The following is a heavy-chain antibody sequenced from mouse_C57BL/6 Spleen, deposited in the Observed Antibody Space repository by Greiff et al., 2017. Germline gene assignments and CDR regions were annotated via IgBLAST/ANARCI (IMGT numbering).Heavy chain of an antibody. D-gene: IGHD1-1*01. CDR3: ARDGSSYADAMDY. CDR1: GYTFTDYY. J-gene: IGHJ4*01. Sequence: EVQLQQSGPELVKPGASVKISCKASGYTFTDYYMNWVKQSHGKSLEWIGDINPNNGGTSYNQKFKGKATWTVDKSSSTAYMELRSLTSEDSAVYYCARDGSSYADAMDYWGPGTSVTVSS. V-gene: IGHV1-26*01. CDR2: INPNNGGT.